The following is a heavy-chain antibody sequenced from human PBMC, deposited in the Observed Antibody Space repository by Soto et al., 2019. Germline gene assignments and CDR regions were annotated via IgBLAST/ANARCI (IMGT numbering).Heavy chain of an antibody. Sequence: GGSLRLSCAASGFTFSSYGMHWVRQAPGKGLEWVAVISYDGSNKYYADSVKGRFTISRDNSKNTLYLQMNSLRAEDTAVYYCAKDAVVVPARFYYYYYMDVWGKGTTVTVSS. CDR3: AKDAVVVPARFYYYYYMDV. CDR2: ISYDGSNK. D-gene: IGHD2-2*01. J-gene: IGHJ6*03. V-gene: IGHV3-30*18. CDR1: GFTFSSYG.